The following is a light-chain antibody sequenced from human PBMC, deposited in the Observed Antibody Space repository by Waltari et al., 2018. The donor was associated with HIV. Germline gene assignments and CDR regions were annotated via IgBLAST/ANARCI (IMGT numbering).Light chain of an antibody. CDR3: LTYVSKTSTWQ. CDR2: DVP. V-gene: IGLV2-23*02. CDR1: DIDLGNYNL. J-gene: IGLJ3*02. Sequence: QSALTQPASVSGNPGQSVTITRTGTDIDLGNYNLVAWFQQHPGKAPKLLIYDVPKRPSGVSSRFSGSKSGYFASLTISGLLTEDESSYYCLTYVSKTSTWQFGGGTYLTV.